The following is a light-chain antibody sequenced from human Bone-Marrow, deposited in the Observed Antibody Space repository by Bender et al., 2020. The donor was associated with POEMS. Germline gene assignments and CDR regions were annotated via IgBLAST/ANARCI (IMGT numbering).Light chain of an antibody. CDR2: EVS. CDR1: SSDIGTYKF. Sequence: QSGLAQPASVPASPGQSITIPCTGTSSDIGTYKFVSWYQQYPGKAPKFMIYEVSNRPSGVSNRFSGSKSGNTASLTISGLQAEDEADYYCSSLTSSTTWVFGGGTRVTVL. V-gene: IGLV2-14*01. J-gene: IGLJ3*02. CDR3: SSLTSSTTWV.